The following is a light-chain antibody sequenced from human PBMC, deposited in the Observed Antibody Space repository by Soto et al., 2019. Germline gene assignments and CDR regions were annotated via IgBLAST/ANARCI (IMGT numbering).Light chain of an antibody. CDR1: QSISGE. CDR2: GVS. J-gene: IGKJ2*01. V-gene: IGKV3-15*01. Sequence: EIVMTQSPATLSVSPGERATLSCRASQSISGELAWYQQRPGQPPRLLIYGVSTRATGVPDRFSGSGSGSDFTLNISGLQSEDFEVYYCQQCHDWPLTFGQGTRLDI. CDR3: QQCHDWPLT.